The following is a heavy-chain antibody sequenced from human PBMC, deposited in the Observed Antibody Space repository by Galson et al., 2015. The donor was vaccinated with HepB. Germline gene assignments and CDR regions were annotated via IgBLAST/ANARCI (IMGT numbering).Heavy chain of an antibody. CDR3: ARWGAGGALDY. J-gene: IGHJ4*02. V-gene: IGHV3-33*01. CDR1: GFTFSNDG. CDR2: IWYDGSSK. Sequence: SLRLSCAASGFTFSNDGMHWVRQAPGKRLEWVTVIWYDGSSKIYADSVKGRFTVSRDNSKNTLYLQMNNLRAEDTAAYYCARWGAGGALDYWGQGTLVTVSS. D-gene: IGHD3-16*01.